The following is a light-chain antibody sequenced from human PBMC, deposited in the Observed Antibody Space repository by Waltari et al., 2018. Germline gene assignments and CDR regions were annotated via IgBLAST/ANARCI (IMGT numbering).Light chain of an antibody. Sequence: RASQSVTSISLTWYQQKRGQAPRLLIYCTSSRATGIPDRFSGSGSGTDFTLTISRLEPEDFAVYYCQQYDGEVVTFGGGTKVEI. CDR2: CTS. CDR1: QSVTSIS. J-gene: IGKJ4*01. CDR3: QQYDGEVVT. V-gene: IGKV3-20*01.